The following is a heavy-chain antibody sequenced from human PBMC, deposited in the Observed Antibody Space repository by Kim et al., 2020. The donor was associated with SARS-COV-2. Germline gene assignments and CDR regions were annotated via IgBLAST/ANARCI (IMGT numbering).Heavy chain of an antibody. CDR2: ITKTSTTI. Sequence: GGSLRLSCATSGFTFSAYDMNWVRQAPGKGLEWLSFITKTSTTIYYADSVKGRFTISRDNAKNSLYLQMDSLRDEDTALYYCVRDSWGGAFDIWGQGTM. CDR3: VRDSWGGAFDI. CDR1: GFTFSAYD. D-gene: IGHD3-16*01. V-gene: IGHV3-48*02. J-gene: IGHJ3*02.